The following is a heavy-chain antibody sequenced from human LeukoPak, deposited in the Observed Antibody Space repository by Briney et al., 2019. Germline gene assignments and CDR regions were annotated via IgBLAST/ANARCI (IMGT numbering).Heavy chain of an antibody. CDR2: LRGSGIST. CDR3: AKHFPFIGDYYFDY. V-gene: IGHV3-23*01. CDR1: GFTLSSYA. J-gene: IGHJ4*02. D-gene: IGHD4-17*01. Sequence: GGSLRLSCAASGFTLSSYAISWVRQAPGKGLEWVSTLRGSGISTYYTDSVKGRFTISRDNSKNTLFLQMNSLRAEDTAVYFCAKHFPFIGDYYFDYWGQGTLVSVSS.